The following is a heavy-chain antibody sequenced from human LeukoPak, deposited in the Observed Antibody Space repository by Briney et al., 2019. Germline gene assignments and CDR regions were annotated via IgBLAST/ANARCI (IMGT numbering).Heavy chain of an antibody. Sequence: GASVKVSCKASGYTFTSYYMHWVRQAPGQGLEWMGIINPSGGSTSYAQKFQGRVTMIRDTSTSTVYMELSSLRSEDTAVYYCERKAITVTTFDYWGQGTLVTVSS. D-gene: IGHD4-17*01. CDR2: INPSGGST. CDR3: ERKAITVTTFDY. CDR1: GYTFTSYY. V-gene: IGHV1-46*01. J-gene: IGHJ4*02.